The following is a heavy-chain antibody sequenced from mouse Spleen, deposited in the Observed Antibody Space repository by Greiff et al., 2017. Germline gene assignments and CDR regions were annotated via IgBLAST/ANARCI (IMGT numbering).Heavy chain of an antibody. J-gene: IGHJ3*01. CDR3: ARYPFYTEEGLAY. Sequence: EVMLVESGGGLVQPGGSLSLSCAASGFTFTDYYMSWVRQPPGKALEWFGFIRNRANGYTTEYSASVKGRFTISRDNSQSILYLQMKALRAEDSATYYCARYPFYTEEGLAYWGQGTLVTVSA. V-gene: IGHV7-3*01. CDR2: IRNRANGYTT. D-gene: IGHD2-1*01. CDR1: GFTFTDYY.